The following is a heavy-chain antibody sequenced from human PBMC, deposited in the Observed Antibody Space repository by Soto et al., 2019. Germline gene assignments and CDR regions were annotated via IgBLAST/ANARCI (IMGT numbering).Heavy chain of an antibody. Sequence: GGSLRLSCAASGFTLSGNWMHWVRQAPGKGLEWVSCISSSRRDIYYADSVKGRFTISRDNAKNSLYLQMNSLRAEDTAVYYCASESYDSSGYYTNWGQGTLVTVSS. CDR2: ISSSRRDI. CDR1: GFTLSGNW. D-gene: IGHD3-22*01. CDR3: ASESYDSSGYYTN. V-gene: IGHV3-21*01. J-gene: IGHJ4*02.